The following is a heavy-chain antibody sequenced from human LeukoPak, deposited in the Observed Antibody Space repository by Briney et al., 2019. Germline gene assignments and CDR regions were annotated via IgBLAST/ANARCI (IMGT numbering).Heavy chain of an antibody. Sequence: PGGSLRLSCAASGFSFSSYAMNWVRQPPGKGLEWVSIIFGNGDTTYYADSVKGRFTVSRDNSKDTLYLQMNDLRPDDTAIYYCAKRNTMVRGGPCFDYWGQGLLVTVSS. J-gene: IGHJ4*02. D-gene: IGHD3-10*01. CDR1: GFSFSSYA. CDR2: IFGNGDTT. CDR3: AKRNTMVRGGPCFDY. V-gene: IGHV3-23*01.